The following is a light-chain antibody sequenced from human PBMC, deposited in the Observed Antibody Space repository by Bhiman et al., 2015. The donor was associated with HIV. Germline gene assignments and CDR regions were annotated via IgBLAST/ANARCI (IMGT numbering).Light chain of an antibody. CDR3: QAWDSTTVI. CDR1: SLRSYY. J-gene: IGLJ2*01. Sequence: SSELTQDPAVSVALGQTVRITCQGDSLRSYYASWYQQTPGQAPVLVIYGQNNRPSGIPERFSGSSSGNTATLTISGSQAIDEADYFCQAWDSTTVIFGGGYQTDRP. CDR2: GQN. V-gene: IGLV3-19*01.